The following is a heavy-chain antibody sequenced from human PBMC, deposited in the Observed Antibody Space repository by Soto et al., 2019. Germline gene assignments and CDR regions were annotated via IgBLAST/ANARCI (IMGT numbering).Heavy chain of an antibody. CDR2: IRNKANSYTT. J-gene: IGHJ4*02. D-gene: IGHD3-10*01. CDR3: ASAWFGELKIFDY. V-gene: IGHV3-72*01. CDR1: GFTFSDHY. Sequence: EVQLVESGGGLVQPGGSLRLSCAASGFTFSDHYMEWVRQAPGKGLEWVGRIRNKANSYTTEYGASVKGRFTISRDDSKDSLSLQMNSLKTEDTAVYYCASAWFGELKIFDYWGQGTLVTVSS.